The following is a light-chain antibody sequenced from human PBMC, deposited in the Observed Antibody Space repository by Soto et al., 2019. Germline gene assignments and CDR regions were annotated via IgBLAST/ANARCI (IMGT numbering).Light chain of an antibody. CDR1: QSIRSSS. Sequence: EIVLTQSPATLSLSPGERATLSYRASQSIRSSSLAWYQQKPGQAPRLLIYGGSSRATGIPDRFSGGGSGTDFSLTISRLETEDFSVYYCHQCGSSPLTFGGGTKVDIK. J-gene: IGKJ4*01. CDR3: HQCGSSPLT. V-gene: IGKV3-20*01. CDR2: GGS.